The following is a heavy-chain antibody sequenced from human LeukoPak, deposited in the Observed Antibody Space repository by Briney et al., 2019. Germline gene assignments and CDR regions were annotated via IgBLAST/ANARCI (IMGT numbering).Heavy chain of an antibody. V-gene: IGHV3-15*01. CDR2: IKSETDGATT. J-gene: IGHJ4*02. CDR3: TLGGGILFSDY. CDR1: GFTFTNTW. D-gene: IGHD3-16*01. Sequence: PGGSLRLSCAASGFTFTNTWMGWVRQAPGKGLEWVGRIKSETDGATTDYATPVKGRFVISRDDSKNMVYLQMNSLKTEETAVYYCTLGGGILFSDYWGQGTLVTVSS.